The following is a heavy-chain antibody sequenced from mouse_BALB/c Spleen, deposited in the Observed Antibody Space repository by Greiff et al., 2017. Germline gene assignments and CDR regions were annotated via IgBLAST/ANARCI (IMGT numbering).Heavy chain of an antibody. Sequence: LVTTGASVTISCKASGYSFTGYYMHWVKQSHGKSLEWMGYISCYNGATSYNQKFKGKATFTVDTSSRTAYMQFNSLTSEDSAVYYCASRGGIYAMDYWGQGTSVTVSS. J-gene: IGHJ4*01. V-gene: IGHV1S34*01. CDR2: ISCYNGAT. CDR1: GYSFTGYY. CDR3: ASRGGIYAMDY.